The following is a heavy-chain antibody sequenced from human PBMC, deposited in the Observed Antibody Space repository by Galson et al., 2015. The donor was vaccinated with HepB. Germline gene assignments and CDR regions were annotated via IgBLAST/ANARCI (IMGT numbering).Heavy chain of an antibody. CDR3: AREFTSSSWPSYYYYGMDV. Sequence: SLRLSCAASGSTFSSYAMHWVRQAPGKGLEWVAVISYDGSNKYYADSVKGRFTISRDNSKNTLYLQMNSLRAEDTAVYYCAREFTSSSWPSYYYYGMDVWGQGTTVTVSS. CDR2: ISYDGSNK. J-gene: IGHJ6*02. V-gene: IGHV3-30-3*01. CDR1: GSTFSSYA. D-gene: IGHD6-13*01.